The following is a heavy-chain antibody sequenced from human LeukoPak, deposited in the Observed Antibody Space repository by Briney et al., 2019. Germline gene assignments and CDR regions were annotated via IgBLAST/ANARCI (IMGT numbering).Heavy chain of an antibody. V-gene: IGHV3-7*01. Sequence: GGSLRLSCAASGVTFSSCWMSWVRQAPGKGLERVANIKQDGSEKYYVDSVKGRFTISRDNAKNSLYLQMNSLRAEDTAVYYCARDGYYYDRSGYWLGWGQGTLVTVSS. D-gene: IGHD3-22*01. J-gene: IGHJ4*02. CDR1: GVTFSSCW. CDR3: ARDGYYYDRSGYWLG. CDR2: IKQDGSEK.